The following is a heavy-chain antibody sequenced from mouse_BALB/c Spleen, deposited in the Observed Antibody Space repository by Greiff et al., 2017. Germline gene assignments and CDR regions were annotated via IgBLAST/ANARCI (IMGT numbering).Heavy chain of an antibody. V-gene: IGHV5-17*02. Sequence: EVMLVESGGGLVQPGGSRKLSCAASGFTFSSFGMHWVRQAPEKGLEWVAYISSGSSTIYYADTVKGRFTISRDNPKNTLFLQMTSLRSEDTAMYYCARKSPLYYGNAMDYWGQGTSVTVSS. CDR1: GFTFSSFG. CDR3: ARKSPLYYGNAMDY. D-gene: IGHD2-1*01. CDR2: ISSGSSTI. J-gene: IGHJ4*01.